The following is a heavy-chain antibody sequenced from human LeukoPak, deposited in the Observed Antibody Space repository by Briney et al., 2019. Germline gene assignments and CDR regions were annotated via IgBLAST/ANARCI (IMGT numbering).Heavy chain of an antibody. CDR1: GGSISSHY. CDR3: AREYAAAAVYGMDV. CDR2: IYYSGST. Sequence: SETLSLTCTVSGGSISSHYWSWIRQPPGKGLEWIGYIYYSGSTNYNPSLKSRVTISVDTSKNQFSLKLSSVTAADTAVYYCAREYAAAAVYGMDVWGQGTTVTVSS. J-gene: IGHJ6*02. D-gene: IGHD6-13*01. V-gene: IGHV4-59*11.